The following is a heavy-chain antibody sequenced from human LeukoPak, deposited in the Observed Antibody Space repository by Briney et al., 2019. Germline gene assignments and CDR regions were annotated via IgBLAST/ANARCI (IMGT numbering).Heavy chain of an antibody. Sequence: PGGSLRLSCAGPGFTFTTSDMNWVRQAPGKGLEWVSSISTSSSYIYYAESVKGRFIISRDNTKNSLFLQMNSLRVDDTAVYYCARVRGAMFRSGWSDYWGQGTLVTVSS. J-gene: IGHJ4*02. V-gene: IGHV3-21*01. CDR1: GFTFTTSD. CDR2: ISTSSSYI. CDR3: ARVRGAMFRSGWSDY. D-gene: IGHD6-13*01.